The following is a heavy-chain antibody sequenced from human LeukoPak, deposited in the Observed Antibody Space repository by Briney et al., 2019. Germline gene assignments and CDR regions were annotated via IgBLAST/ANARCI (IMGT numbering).Heavy chain of an antibody. D-gene: IGHD3-16*01. CDR3: AGQPMITFGRFDP. CDR2: IYYSGST. V-gene: IGHV4-59*11. J-gene: IGHJ5*02. Sequence: SETLSLTCTVSGGSISSHYWSWIRQAPGKGLEWIGYIYYSGSTNYNPSLKSRVTISVDTSKNQFSLKLSSVTAADTAVYYCAGQPMITFGRFDPWGQGTLVTVSS. CDR1: GGSISSHY.